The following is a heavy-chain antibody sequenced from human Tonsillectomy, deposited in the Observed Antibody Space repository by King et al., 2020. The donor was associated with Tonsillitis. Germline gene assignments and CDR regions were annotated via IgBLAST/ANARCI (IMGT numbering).Heavy chain of an antibody. V-gene: IGHV4-59*08. CDR3: ARHPLQAVAVHTGYFEY. CDR2: IYYTGST. CDR1: GGSINNYY. D-gene: IGHD6-19*01. J-gene: IGHJ1*01. Sequence: VQLQESGPGLVKPSETLSLTCTVSGGSINNYYWSWIRQPPGKGLEYIGFIYYTGSTNYNPSLKSRATISVDTSKEQFSLKLTSVTAADTAVYYCARHPLQAVAVHTGYFEYWGQGTLVTVSS.